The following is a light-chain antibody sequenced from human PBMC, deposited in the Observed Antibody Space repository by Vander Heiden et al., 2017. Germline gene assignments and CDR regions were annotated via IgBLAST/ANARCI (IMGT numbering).Light chain of an antibody. CDR3: QQYDGYLT. CDR2: KAS. J-gene: IGKJ4*01. V-gene: IGKV1-5*03. Sequence: DIQMTQSPSTLSASVGDRVTITCRASQSISSWLAWYQQKPGKAPKLLSYKASSLESGVPSRFSGSGSGTEFTLTISSLQPDDFATYYCQQYDGYLTFGGGTKVEIK. CDR1: QSISSW.